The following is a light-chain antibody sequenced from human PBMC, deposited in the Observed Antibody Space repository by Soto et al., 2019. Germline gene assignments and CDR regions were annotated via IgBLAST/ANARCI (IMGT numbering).Light chain of an antibody. Sequence: QTVVTQSPSASASLGASVKLTCTLSSRHSSYAIAWHQQQPEKGPRYLMKLNSDGRHTKGDGIPDRFSGSSSGTERYLTISSLQSEDEADYYCQTWGTGILVFGGGIKLTVL. J-gene: IGLJ2*01. V-gene: IGLV4-69*01. CDR1: SRHSSYA. CDR3: QTWGTGILV. CDR2: LNSDGRH.